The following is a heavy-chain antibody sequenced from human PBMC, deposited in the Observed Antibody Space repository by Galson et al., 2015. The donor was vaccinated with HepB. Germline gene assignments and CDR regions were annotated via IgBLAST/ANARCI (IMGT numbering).Heavy chain of an antibody. Sequence: SLRLSCAAPGFTVSSNYMSWVRQAPGKGLEWVSVIYSGGSTYYADSVKGRFTISRDNSKNTLYLQMNSLRAEDTAVYYCAREATPAHSSGWRLYFDYWGQGTLVTVSS. D-gene: IGHD6-19*01. V-gene: IGHV3-66*01. J-gene: IGHJ4*02. CDR3: AREATPAHSSGWRLYFDY. CDR2: IYSGGST. CDR1: GFTVSSNY.